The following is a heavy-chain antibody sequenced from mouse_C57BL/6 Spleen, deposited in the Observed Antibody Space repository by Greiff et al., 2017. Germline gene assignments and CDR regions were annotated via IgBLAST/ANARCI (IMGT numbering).Heavy chain of an antibody. D-gene: IGHD1-1*01. Sequence: EVKLVESGGGLVKPGGSLKLSCAASGFTFSDYGMHWVRQAPEKGLEWVAYISSGSSTIYYADPVQGRFTISRDNAKTTRFLQMTSLRSEDTAMYYCARALYYYGSSLYFDYWGQGTTLTVSS. J-gene: IGHJ2*01. V-gene: IGHV5-17*01. CDR3: ARALYYYGSSLYFDY. CDR2: ISSGSSTI. CDR1: GFTFSDYG.